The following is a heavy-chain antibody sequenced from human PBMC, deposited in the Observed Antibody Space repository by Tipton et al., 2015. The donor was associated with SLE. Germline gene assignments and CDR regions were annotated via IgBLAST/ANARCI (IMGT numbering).Heavy chain of an antibody. V-gene: IGHV3-30*03. J-gene: IGHJ4*02. CDR1: GASFSGYY. D-gene: IGHD3-3*01. CDR2: ISYDGSNK. CDR3: ARVGLRRFLEWLFFDY. Sequence: GLVKPSESLSLNCAVYGASFSGYYWSWIRQPPGKGLEWVAVISYDGSNKYYADSVKGRFTISRGNAKNSLYLQMNSLRAEDTALYYCARVGLRRFLEWLFFDYWGQGTLVTVSS.